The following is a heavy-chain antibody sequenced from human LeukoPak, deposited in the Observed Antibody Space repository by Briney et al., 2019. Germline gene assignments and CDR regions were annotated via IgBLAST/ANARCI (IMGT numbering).Heavy chain of an antibody. J-gene: IGHJ4*02. CDR2: MYYSGNT. V-gene: IGHV4-59*12. D-gene: IGHD6-13*01. Sequence: KPSETLSLTCTVSGGSISTYYWSWIRQPPGKGLEWIGYMYYSGNTNYNPSLKSRVTMSVDTSKNQFSLKMSSVTAADTAVYYCARDISAALSEDYWGQGILVTVSS. CDR3: ARDISAALSEDY. CDR1: GGSISTYY.